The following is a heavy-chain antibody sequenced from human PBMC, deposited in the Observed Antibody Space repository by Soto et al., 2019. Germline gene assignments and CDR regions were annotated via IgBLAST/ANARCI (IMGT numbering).Heavy chain of an antibody. Sequence: QVQLQESGPGLVKPSQTLSLTCTVSVGSISSGDYYWSWIRQPQGQGLDWIGYIYDSGSNYSNPSLKSRVTISVDTSKTPFSLKLSPVTAADTAVYYCARVGGFGATTIDYWGQGTLVTVSS. J-gene: IGHJ4*02. D-gene: IGHD3-10*01. CDR3: ARVGGFGATTIDY. CDR1: VGSISSGDYY. V-gene: IGHV4-30-4*01. CDR2: IYDSGSN.